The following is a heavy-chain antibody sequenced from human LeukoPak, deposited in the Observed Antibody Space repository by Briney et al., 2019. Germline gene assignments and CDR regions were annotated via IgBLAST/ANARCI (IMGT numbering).Heavy chain of an antibody. CDR2: IKQDGSEK. CDR1: GFTFSSYW. CDR3: ARGSWRFDYGDSGFDP. V-gene: IGHV3-7*01. Sequence: GGSLRLSCAASGFTFSSYWMTWVRQAPGKGLEWVANIKQDGSEKYYVDSVKGRFTISRDNAKNSLYLQMNSLRAEDTAVYYCARGSWRFDYGDSGFDPWGQGTLVTVSS. J-gene: IGHJ5*02. D-gene: IGHD4-17*01.